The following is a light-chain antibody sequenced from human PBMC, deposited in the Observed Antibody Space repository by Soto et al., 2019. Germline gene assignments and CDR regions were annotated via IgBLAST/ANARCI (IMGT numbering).Light chain of an antibody. V-gene: IGKV4-1*01. J-gene: IGKJ4*01. CDR2: WAS. CDR1: QSVLFSTNNKNY. CDR3: QQYYSTPLT. Sequence: DIVMTQSPESLAVSLGERATINCRSSQSVLFSTNNKNYLAWYQHKQGQPPKLLIYWASARESGVPDRFSGSGSGTDFTLTISSLQAEDVAVYYCQQYYSTPLTFGGGTKV.